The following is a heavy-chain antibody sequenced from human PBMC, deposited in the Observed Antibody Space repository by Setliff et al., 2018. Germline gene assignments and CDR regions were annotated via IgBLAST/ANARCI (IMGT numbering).Heavy chain of an antibody. CDR3: AIGGGYCDFFDCFPFDN. CDR1: GGSSGTYY. Sequence: PSETLSLTCTVSGGSSGTYYWSWIRQPPGKGLEWIGHVYYSGIANYNPSLKGRATLSIDASKKQFSLKLTSVTAADTALYYCAIGGGYCDFFDCFPFDNWGQGFLVTVSS. CDR2: VYYSGIA. J-gene: IGHJ4*02. D-gene: IGHD3-16*01. V-gene: IGHV4-59*08.